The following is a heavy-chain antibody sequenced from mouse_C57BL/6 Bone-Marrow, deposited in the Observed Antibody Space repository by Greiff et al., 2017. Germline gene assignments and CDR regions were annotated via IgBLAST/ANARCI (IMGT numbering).Heavy chain of an antibody. D-gene: IGHD3-3*01. CDR2: ISDGGSYT. V-gene: IGHV5-4*03. J-gene: IGHJ4*01. CDR3: ARGRARAMDY. CDR1: GFTFSSYA. Sequence: EVKVVESGGGLVKPGGSLKLSCAASGFTFSSYAMSWVRQTPEKRLEWVATISDGGSYTYYPDNVKGRFTISRDNAKNNLYLQMSHLKSEDTAMYYCARGRARAMDYWGQGTSVTVSS.